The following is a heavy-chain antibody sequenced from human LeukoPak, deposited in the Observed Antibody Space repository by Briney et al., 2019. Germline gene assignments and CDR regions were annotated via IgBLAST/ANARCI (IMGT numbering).Heavy chain of an antibody. D-gene: IGHD3-22*01. V-gene: IGHV1-2*02. CDR1: GYTFTSYD. J-gene: IGHJ4*02. CDR3: ARSSPITMIAFDY. Sequence: ASVKVSCKASGYTFTSYDINWVRQATGQGLEWMGWINPNSGGTNYAQKFQGRVTMTRDTSISTAYMELSRLRSDDTAVYYCARSSPITMIAFDYWGQGTLVTVSS. CDR2: INPNSGGT.